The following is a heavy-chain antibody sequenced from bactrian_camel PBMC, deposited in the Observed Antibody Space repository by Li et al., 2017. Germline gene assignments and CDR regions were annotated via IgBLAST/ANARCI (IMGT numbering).Heavy chain of an antibody. CDR2: LHRDGTA. CDR3: AADCPVSTWPPYEYNY. Sequence: DVQLVESGGGSVQAGQSLRLSCAASEYTYTPYCLAWFRQAPGREREGVAALHRDGTAKYAGSVKGRFTISKDNAKSTLYLRMNSLKPEDSAMYYCAADCPVSTWPPYEYNYWGQGTQVTVS. D-gene: IGHD6*01. J-gene: IGHJ4*01. CDR1: EYTYTPYC. V-gene: IGHV3S67*01.